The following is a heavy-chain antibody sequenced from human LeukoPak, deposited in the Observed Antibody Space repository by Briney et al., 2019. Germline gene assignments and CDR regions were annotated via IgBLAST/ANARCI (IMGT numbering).Heavy chain of an antibody. V-gene: IGHV3-21*01. CDR1: GFTFSSYS. CDR3: ARDSTRGPYYYYYGMDV. Sequence: GGSLRLSCAASGFTFSSYSMNWVRQAPGKGLEWVSSISSIISYIYYADSVKGRFTISRDNANNSLYLQMNSLRAEDTAVYYCARDSTRGPYYYYYGMDVWGKGTTVTVSS. J-gene: IGHJ6*04. CDR2: ISSIISYI. D-gene: IGHD2-2*01.